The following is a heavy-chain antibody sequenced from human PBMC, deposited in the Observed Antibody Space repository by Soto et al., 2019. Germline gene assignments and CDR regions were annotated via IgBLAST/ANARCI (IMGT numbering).Heavy chain of an antibody. CDR2: INPHSGGT. D-gene: IGHD2-15*01. CDR1: GYTFTGYY. V-gene: IGHV1-2*04. J-gene: IGHJ6*02. CDR3: AREYCSGGSCYGGYGMDV. Sequence: QVQLVQSGAEVKKPGASVKVSCKASGYTFTGYYMHWVRQAPGQGLEWMGWINPHSGGTNYAQKFQGWVTMTRDTSISTAYMELSRLRSDDTAVYYCAREYCSGGSCYGGYGMDVWGQGTTVAVSS.